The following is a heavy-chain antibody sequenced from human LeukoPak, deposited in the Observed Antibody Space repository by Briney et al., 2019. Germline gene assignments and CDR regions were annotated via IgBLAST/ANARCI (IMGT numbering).Heavy chain of an antibody. CDR3: ARGTKLLGYFDY. CDR2: ISYDGSNK. CDR1: GFTFSSYA. J-gene: IGHJ4*02. D-gene: IGHD1-1*01. Sequence: PGRSLRLSCAASGFTFSSYAMHWVRQAPGKGLEWVAVISYDGSNKYYADSVKGRFTISRDNAKNSLYLQMNSLRAEDTAVYYCARGTKLLGYFDYWGQGTLVTVSS. V-gene: IGHV3-30-3*01.